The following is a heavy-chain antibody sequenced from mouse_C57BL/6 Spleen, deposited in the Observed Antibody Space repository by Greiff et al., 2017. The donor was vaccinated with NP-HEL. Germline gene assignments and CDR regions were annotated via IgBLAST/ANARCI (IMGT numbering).Heavy chain of an antibody. CDR1: GYTFTSYW. V-gene: IGHV1-55*01. J-gene: IGHJ1*03. D-gene: IGHD1-1*01. Sequence: QVQLQQPGAELVKPGASVKMSCKASGYTFTSYWINWVKQRPGQGLEWIGDIYPGSGSTNYNEKFKSKATLTVDTSSSTAYMQLSSLTSEDSAVYYCARRVYYCGSGGYFDDWGKGTTLTVSS. CDR3: ARRVYYCGSGGYFDD. CDR2: IYPGSGST.